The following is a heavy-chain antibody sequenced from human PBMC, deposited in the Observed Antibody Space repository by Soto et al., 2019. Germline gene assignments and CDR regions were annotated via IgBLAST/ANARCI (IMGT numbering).Heavy chain of an antibody. J-gene: IGHJ6*03. CDR2: INHSGST. CDR1: GGSFSGYY. CDR3: ARTYYDFGSGYSHYMDV. D-gene: IGHD3-3*01. Sequence: PSETLSLTCAVYGGSFSGYYWSWIRQPPGKGLEWIGEINHSGSTNYNPSLKSRVTISVDTSKNQFSLKLSSVTAADTAVYYCARTYYDFGSGYSHYMDVWGKGNTVTFSS. V-gene: IGHV4-34*01.